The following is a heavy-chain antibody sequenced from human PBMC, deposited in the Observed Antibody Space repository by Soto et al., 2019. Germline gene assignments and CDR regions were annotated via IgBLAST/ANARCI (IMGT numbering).Heavy chain of an antibody. D-gene: IGHD3-10*01. J-gene: IGHJ4*02. V-gene: IGHV5-51*01. Sequence: ASQPISGEGRVCKYSRSRFSPDRYKNRKGLEWMGIIYPGDSDTRYSPSFQGQVTISTDQSLRPAYLQWSSLKASDTAMYYCSRHGGYYGSPAAGLFGYRGQGTLVTVSS. CDR3: SRHGGYYGSPAAGLFGY. CDR1: VCKYSRSR. CDR2: IYPGDSDT.